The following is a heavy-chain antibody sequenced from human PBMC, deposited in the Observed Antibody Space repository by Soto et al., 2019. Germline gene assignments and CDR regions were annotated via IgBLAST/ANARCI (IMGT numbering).Heavy chain of an antibody. J-gene: IGHJ4*02. D-gene: IGHD6-19*01. Sequence: EVQLVESGGGLVQPGGSLRLSCTASGFTFSGFWMHWVRQAPGKGLVWVSRINGDGSVTNYADSVKGRFTISRDNAXITVYLQMNSLRVEDTAVYYCVRGKGPSCWGAFDYWGQGTLVTVSS. CDR2: INGDGSVT. V-gene: IGHV3-74*01. CDR3: VRGKGPSCWGAFDY. CDR1: GFTFSGFW.